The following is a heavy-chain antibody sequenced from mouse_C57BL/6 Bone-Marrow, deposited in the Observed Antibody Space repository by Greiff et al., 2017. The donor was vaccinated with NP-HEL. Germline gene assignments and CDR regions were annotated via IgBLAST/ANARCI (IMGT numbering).Heavy chain of an antibody. Sequence: VMLVESGAELAKPGASVKLSCKASGYTFTSYWMHWVKQRPGQGLEWIGYINPSSGYTKYNQKFKDKATLTVDKPSSTAYMQLSSLTSEDSAVYYCARDLGPLYYFDYWGQGTTLTVSS. V-gene: IGHV1-7*01. J-gene: IGHJ2*01. CDR1: GYTFTSYW. CDR3: ARDLGPLYYFDY. CDR2: INPSSGYT. D-gene: IGHD4-1*01.